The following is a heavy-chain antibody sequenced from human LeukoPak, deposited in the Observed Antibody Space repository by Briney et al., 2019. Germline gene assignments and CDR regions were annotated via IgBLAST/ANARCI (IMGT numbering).Heavy chain of an antibody. Sequence: GGSLRLSCAASGFTFSSYWMSWVRQAPGKGLEWVANIKQDGSEKYYVDSAKGRFTISRDNAKNSLYLQMNSLRAEDTAVYYCARGGANYYYYYMDVWGKGTTVTVSS. J-gene: IGHJ6*03. CDR2: IKQDGSEK. D-gene: IGHD2-15*01. V-gene: IGHV3-7*01. CDR1: GFTFSSYW. CDR3: ARGGANYYYYYMDV.